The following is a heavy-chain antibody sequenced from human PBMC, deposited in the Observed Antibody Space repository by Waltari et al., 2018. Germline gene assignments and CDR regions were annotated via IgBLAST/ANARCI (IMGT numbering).Heavy chain of an antibody. CDR3: TRVRRGSGSYFSGIDY. Sequence: EVQLVESGGGLIQPGGSLRLPCAASGFTVSSNYMSWVRQAPGKGLEWVSVIYSGGGTYYADSVKGRFTISRDNSKNTLYLQMNSLRAEDTAVYYCTRVRRGSGSYFSGIDYWGQGTLVTVSS. CDR2: IYSGGGT. V-gene: IGHV3-53*01. J-gene: IGHJ4*02. CDR1: GFTVSSNY. D-gene: IGHD3-10*01.